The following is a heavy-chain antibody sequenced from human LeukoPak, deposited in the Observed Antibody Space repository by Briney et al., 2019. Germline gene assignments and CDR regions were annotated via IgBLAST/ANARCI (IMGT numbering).Heavy chain of an antibody. CDR2: IRYDGSNK. J-gene: IGHJ4*02. CDR3: ARGAYFGSGSYYLPDY. Sequence: PGGSLRLSCAASGFTFSSYGMHWVRQAPGKGLEWVAFIRYDGSNKYYADSVKGRFTISRDNAKNSLYLQMNSLRAEDTALYYCARGAYFGSGSYYLPDYWGQGTLVTVSS. V-gene: IGHV3-30*02. CDR1: GFTFSSYG. D-gene: IGHD3-10*01.